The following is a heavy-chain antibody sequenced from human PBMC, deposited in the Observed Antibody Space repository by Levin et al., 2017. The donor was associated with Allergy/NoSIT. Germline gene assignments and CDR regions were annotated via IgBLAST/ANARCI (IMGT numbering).Heavy chain of an antibody. Sequence: LSLTCAASGFTFSNYGMYWVRQAPGKGLECVAMISFDGINQFYSDSVKGRFTISRDNSKHTVYLQMNSLRPEDAAIYYCAKESTLYSDYWGVYYYYVDVWGKGTTVTVSS. V-gene: IGHV3-30*18. J-gene: IGHJ6*03. CDR2: ISFDGINQ. CDR3: AKESTLYSDYWGVYYYYVDV. D-gene: IGHD4-11*01. CDR1: GFTFSNYG.